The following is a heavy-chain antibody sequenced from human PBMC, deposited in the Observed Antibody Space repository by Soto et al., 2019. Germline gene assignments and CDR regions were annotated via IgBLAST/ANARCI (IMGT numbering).Heavy chain of an antibody. CDR2: ISAYNGNT. CDR1: GYTFTSYG. CDR3: ASGGGLLRYFDWLLPLDY. D-gene: IGHD3-9*01. V-gene: IGHV1-18*01. J-gene: IGHJ4*02. Sequence: ASVKVSCKASGYTFTSYGISWVRQAPGQGLEWMGWISAYNGNTNYAQKLQGRVTMTTDTSTSTVYMELRSLRSDDTAVYYCASGGGLLRYFDWLLPLDYWGQGTLVTVSS.